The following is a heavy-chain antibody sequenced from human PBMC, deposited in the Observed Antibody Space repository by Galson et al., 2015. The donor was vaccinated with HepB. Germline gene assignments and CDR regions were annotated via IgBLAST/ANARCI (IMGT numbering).Heavy chain of an antibody. V-gene: IGHV1-69*06. D-gene: IGHD6-6*01. CDR3: ARDQAGYSSSSYLG. CDR2: IIPIFGTA. Sequence: SVKVSCKASGGTFSSYAISWVRQAPGQGLEWMGGIIPIFGTANYAQKFQGRVTITADKSTSTAYMELSSLRSEDTAVYYCARDQAGYSSSSYLGWGQGTLVTVSS. CDR1: GGTFSSYA. J-gene: IGHJ4*02.